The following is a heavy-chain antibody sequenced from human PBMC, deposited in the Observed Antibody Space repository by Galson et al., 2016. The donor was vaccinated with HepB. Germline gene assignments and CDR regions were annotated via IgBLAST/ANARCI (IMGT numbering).Heavy chain of an antibody. D-gene: IGHD2-15*01. J-gene: IGHJ1*01. CDR1: GSTFTEYW. V-gene: IGHV5-51*01. CDR2: IYPGDSDT. Sequence: QSGAEVKKPGESLKISCKGTGSTFTEYWIGWVRQMPGKGPEWVGFIYPGDSDTRYRPSLEGHVTISADKSLTTAFLQWPTLKAADTAIYYCVRIYYSRYFAPWGQGTLVTVSS. CDR3: VRIYYSRYFAP.